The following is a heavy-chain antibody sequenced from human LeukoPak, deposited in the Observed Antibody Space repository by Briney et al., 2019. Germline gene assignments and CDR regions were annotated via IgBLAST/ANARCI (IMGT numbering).Heavy chain of an antibody. J-gene: IGHJ3*02. Sequence: ASVKVSCKTSGYTFTGYYIHWVRQAPGQGLEWMGWINPNSGDTNYAQKFQGRVSMTGDTSISTAYMELSRLRSDDTAVYYCARTLVVVNDAFDIWGQGTMVTVSS. CDR2: INPNSGDT. D-gene: IGHD3-22*01. CDR1: GYTFTGYY. V-gene: IGHV1-2*02. CDR3: ARTLVVVNDAFDI.